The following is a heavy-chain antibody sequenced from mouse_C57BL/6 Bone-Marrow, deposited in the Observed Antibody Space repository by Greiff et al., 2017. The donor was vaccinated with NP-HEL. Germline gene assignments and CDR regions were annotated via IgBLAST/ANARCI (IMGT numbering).Heavy chain of an antibody. V-gene: IGHV1-4*01. CDR3: ARYRYPYYFDY. Sequence: VQGVESGAELARPGASMKMSCKASGYTFTSYTMHWVKQRPGQGLEWIGYINPSSGYTKYNQKFKDKATLTADKSSSTAYMQLSSLTSEDSAVYYCARYRYPYYFDYWGQGTTLTVSS. D-gene: IGHD1-1*01. CDR2: INPSSGYT. J-gene: IGHJ2*01. CDR1: GYTFTSYT.